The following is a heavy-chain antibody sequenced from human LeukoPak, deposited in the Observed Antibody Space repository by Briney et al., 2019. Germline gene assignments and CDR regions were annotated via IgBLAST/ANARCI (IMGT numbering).Heavy chain of an antibody. CDR3: SKAGDTNYYRHGDY. CDR2: ISWNSGSI. D-gene: IGHD4-11*01. Sequence: GGSLRLSCIASGFTFDDYAMHWVRQAPGKGLEWVSGISWNSGSIGYADSVKGRFTISRDNAKNTVYLQMNNLRGEDTALYYCSKAGDTNYYRHGDYWGQGTLVTVSS. CDR1: GFTFDDYA. J-gene: IGHJ4*02. V-gene: IGHV3-9*01.